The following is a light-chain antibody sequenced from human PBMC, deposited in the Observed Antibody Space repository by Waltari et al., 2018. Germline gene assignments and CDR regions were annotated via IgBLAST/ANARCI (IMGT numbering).Light chain of an antibody. J-gene: IGKJ1*01. CDR2: GAS. V-gene: IGKV3-20*01. CDR1: QSVSSSY. Sequence: EIVLTQSPGTLSLSPGERATLSCSASQSVSSSYLAWYQQKPGQAPSVLIHGASNRATGIPDRFSGSGSGTDFTLTISRLEPEDFAVYYCQPYGSSPWTFGQGTKVEIK. CDR3: QPYGSSPWT.